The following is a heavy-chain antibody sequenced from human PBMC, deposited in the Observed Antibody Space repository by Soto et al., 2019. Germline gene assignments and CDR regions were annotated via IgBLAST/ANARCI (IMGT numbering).Heavy chain of an antibody. J-gene: IGHJ4*02. V-gene: IGHV2-5*02. Sequence: QITLKESGPTLVKPTQTLTLTCTFSGFSLTTDRVGVGWIRQPPGEALEWLAVIYWDDSKTYRPSLESRPTITKDTSINQVALTMTNMDSLDTATYYCAHAYGGRSLYWGQGTLVTVSS. CDR3: AHAYGGRSLY. D-gene: IGHD1-26*01. CDR1: GFSLTTDRVG. CDR2: IYWDDSK.